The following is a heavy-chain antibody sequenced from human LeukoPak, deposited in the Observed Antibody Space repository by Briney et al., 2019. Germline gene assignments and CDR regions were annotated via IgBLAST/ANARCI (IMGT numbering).Heavy chain of an antibody. D-gene: IGHD1-26*01. Sequence: SETLSLTCTVSGGSISSYYWNWIRQPAGKGLEWIGRSYTSGSTNYNPSLKSRVTMSVDTSKNQFSLKLSSVTAADTAVYYCASSSLVGAGYYFDYWGQGTLVTVSS. CDR3: ASSSLVGAGYYFDY. CDR2: SYTSGST. CDR1: GGSISSYY. V-gene: IGHV4-4*07. J-gene: IGHJ4*02.